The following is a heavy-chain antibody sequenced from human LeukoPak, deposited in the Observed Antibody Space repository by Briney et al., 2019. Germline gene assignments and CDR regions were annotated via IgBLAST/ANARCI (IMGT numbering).Heavy chain of an antibody. J-gene: IGHJ4*02. CDR2: IKQDGTEV. CDR3: ATNGGTYYYDSSGYYPLDY. V-gene: IGHV3-7*03. D-gene: IGHD3-22*01. CDR1: GFNFSSYW. Sequence: GGSLRLSCATSGFNFSSYWMTWVRQAPGKGLEWVANIKQDGTEVHYVDSVKGRFTISRDNAKNSLYLQVNSVRAEDTAVYYCATNGGTYYYDSSGYYPLDYWGQGTLVTVSS.